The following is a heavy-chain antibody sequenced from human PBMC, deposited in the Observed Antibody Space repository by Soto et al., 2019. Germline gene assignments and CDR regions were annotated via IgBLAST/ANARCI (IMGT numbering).Heavy chain of an antibody. Sequence: SVKVSCKASGGTFSSYAISWVRQAPGQGLEWMGGIIPIFGTANYAQKFQDRVTITRDTSASIAYMELSSLRSEDTAVYYCARGKGMEENYYYHGMDVWGQGTTVTVSS. J-gene: IGHJ6*02. CDR1: GGTFSSYA. D-gene: IGHD1-1*01. CDR2: IIPIFGTA. V-gene: IGHV1-69*05. CDR3: ARGKGMEENYYYHGMDV.